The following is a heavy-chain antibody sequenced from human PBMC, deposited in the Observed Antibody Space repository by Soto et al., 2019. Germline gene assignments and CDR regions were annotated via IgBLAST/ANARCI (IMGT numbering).Heavy chain of an antibody. Sequence: SCTASGFTFSSYIMNWVRQAPGKGLEWISTITADGGGTNYAQKFQGRVTMTRDTSISTAYMELSRLRSDDTAVYYCAREKYYDSSGYYHYFDYWGQGTLVTVSS. D-gene: IGHD3-22*01. CDR1: GFTFSSYI. J-gene: IGHJ4*02. CDR3: AREKYYDSSGYYHYFDY. V-gene: IGHV1-2*02. CDR2: ITADGGGT.